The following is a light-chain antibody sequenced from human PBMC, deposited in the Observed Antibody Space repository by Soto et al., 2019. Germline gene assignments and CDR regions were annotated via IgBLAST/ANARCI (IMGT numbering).Light chain of an antibody. J-gene: IGLJ1*01. V-gene: IGLV2-8*01. CDR2: DDT. CDR1: SSDVGGYNY. CDR3: SSYAGSEADV. Sequence: QSALTQPPSASGSPGQSVAISCTGTSSDVGGYNYVPWYQQPPGKAPKLMIYDDTKRPSGVPDRFSGSKSGNSASLTVSGLQAEDESDYYCSSYAGSEADVFGSGTKVTVL.